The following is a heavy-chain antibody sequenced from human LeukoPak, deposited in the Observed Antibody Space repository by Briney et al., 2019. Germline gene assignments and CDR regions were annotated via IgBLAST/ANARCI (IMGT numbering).Heavy chain of an antibody. CDR1: GYTFTGYY. Sequence: ASVKVSCKASGYTFTGYYMHWVRQAPGQGLEWMGWINPNSGGTNYAQKFQGRVTMTRDTSISTAYMELSRLRSDDTAVYYCAITIKISSGWDYYYYRMDVWGQGTTVTVSS. V-gene: IGHV1-2*02. CDR2: INPNSGGT. D-gene: IGHD6-19*01. CDR3: AITIKISSGWDYYYYRMDV. J-gene: IGHJ6*02.